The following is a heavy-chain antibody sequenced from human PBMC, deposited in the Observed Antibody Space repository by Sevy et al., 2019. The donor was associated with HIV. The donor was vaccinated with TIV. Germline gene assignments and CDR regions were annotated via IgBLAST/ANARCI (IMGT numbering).Heavy chain of an antibody. J-gene: IGHJ4*02. CDR2: ISFSGNYI. Sequence: GGSLRLSCVASGINFKTYKINWVRQTPGKGLEWVSSISFSGNYIYYADFAKGRFTISRDNARNSLYLQMISLTAEDTAVCYCATSSGWALDYWGQGTLVTVSS. D-gene: IGHD6-19*01. CDR3: ATSSGWALDY. CDR1: GINFKTYK. V-gene: IGHV3-21*01.